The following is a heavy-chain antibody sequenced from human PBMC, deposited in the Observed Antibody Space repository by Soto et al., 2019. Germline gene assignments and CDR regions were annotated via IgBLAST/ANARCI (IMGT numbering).Heavy chain of an antibody. J-gene: IGHJ3*02. CDR2: ISGDGGRT. D-gene: IGHD4-17*01. V-gene: IGHV3-74*01. CDR3: VRDLTHYGAFDI. Sequence: EVRLVESGGGLGQPGGSLRLSCAAPGFTFSDHWMHWVRQAPGKGLVWVSGISGDGGRTYFADFVKGRFTISRDNAKNTLALQMNSLRAEDTAVYYGVRDLTHYGAFDIWGQGTMVSVSS. CDR1: GFTFSDHW.